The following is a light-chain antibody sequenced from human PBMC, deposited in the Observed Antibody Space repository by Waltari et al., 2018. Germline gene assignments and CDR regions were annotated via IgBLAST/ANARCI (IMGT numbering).Light chain of an antibody. Sequence: EIEMTQSPATLSVSPGERVTLSCRARPSVGNNLAWYQQRPGQAPRLLIYGASTRATDISDRFSGSGSGTDFTLTISALQSEDLAVYYCHQYNHWPTFTFGQGTKLQIE. CDR2: GAS. V-gene: IGKV3-15*01. J-gene: IGKJ2*01. CDR3: HQYNHWPTFT. CDR1: PSVGNN.